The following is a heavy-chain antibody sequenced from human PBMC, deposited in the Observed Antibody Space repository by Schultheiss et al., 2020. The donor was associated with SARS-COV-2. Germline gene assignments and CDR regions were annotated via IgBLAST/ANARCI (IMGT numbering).Heavy chain of an antibody. D-gene: IGHD6-19*01. CDR2: ISPFSSYT. V-gene: IGHV3-21*05. CDR1: GFTFSGSA. Sequence: GESLKISCAASGFTFSGSAMHWVRQAPGKGLEWISYISPFSSYTNYADSVKGRFTISRDNAKNSLYLQMNSLRAEDTAVYYCARDASRYNSGFTLDSWGQGTLVSGS. J-gene: IGHJ4*02. CDR3: ARDASRYNSGFTLDS.